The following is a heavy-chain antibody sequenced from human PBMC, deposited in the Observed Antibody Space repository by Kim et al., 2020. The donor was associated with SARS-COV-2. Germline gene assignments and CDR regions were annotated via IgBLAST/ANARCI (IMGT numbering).Heavy chain of an antibody. Sequence: PSLKSRVTIAVATSKNQFSLKLSAVTAAETAMYYCARECGGRRRGAFDIWGQGTMVTVSS. J-gene: IGHJ3*02. CDR3: ARECGGRRRGAFDI. D-gene: IGHD3-16*01. V-gene: IGHV4-59*01.